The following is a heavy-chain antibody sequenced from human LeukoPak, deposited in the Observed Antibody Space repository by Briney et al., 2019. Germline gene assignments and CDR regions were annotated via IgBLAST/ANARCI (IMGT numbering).Heavy chain of an antibody. CDR1: GGSVSSGSYY. V-gene: IGHV4-61*01. Sequence: PSETLSLTCTVSGGSVSSGSYYWSWIRQPPGKGLEWIGYIYYSGSTNYNPSLKSRVTISVDTSKNQFSLKLSSVTAADTAVYYCARGPARILTGYFISYYYGMDVWGQGTTVTVSS. CDR3: ARGPARILTGYFISYYYGMDV. D-gene: IGHD3-9*01. CDR2: IYYSGST. J-gene: IGHJ6*02.